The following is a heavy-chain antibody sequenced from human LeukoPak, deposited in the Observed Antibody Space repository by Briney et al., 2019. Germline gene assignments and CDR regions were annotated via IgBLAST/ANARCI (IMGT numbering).Heavy chain of an antibody. CDR3: TTDPPGDY. J-gene: IGHJ4*02. CDR1: GFTFSSYW. Sequence: GGSLRLSCAASGFTFSSYWMSWVRQAPGKGLEWVGRIKRDIDGGTTDYAAPVKGRFTISRDDSKNTLYLQMNSLRIEDTAMYYCTTDPPGDYWGQGNLVTVSS. V-gene: IGHV3-15*01. CDR2: IKRDIDGGTT.